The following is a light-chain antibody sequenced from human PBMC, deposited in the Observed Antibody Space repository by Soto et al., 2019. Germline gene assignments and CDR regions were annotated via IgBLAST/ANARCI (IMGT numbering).Light chain of an antibody. J-gene: IGKJ5*01. CDR2: GVS. CDR1: QSVSSSY. CDR3: QQYGSSPPIT. V-gene: IGKV3-20*01. Sequence: EIVLTQSPCTLSLSPGERATLSCRASQSVSSSYLAWYQQKPAQAPRLLIYGVSRRATGIPDRFSGSGCGTDFTLPTSRLEPEDFAVYYCQQYGSSPPITFGQGTRLDIK.